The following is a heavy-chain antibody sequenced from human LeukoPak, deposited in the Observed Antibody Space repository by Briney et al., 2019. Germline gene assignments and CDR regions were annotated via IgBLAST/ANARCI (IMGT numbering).Heavy chain of an antibody. CDR1: GYAFTFYY. D-gene: IGHD3-10*01. CDR2: SNPSGGST. J-gene: IGHJ5*02. V-gene: IGHV1-46*01. CDR3: ARESLRRVRGVTNWFDP. Sequence: ASVKVSCKASGYAFTFYYMHWVRQAPGQGLEWMGISNPSGGSTSYAQKFQGRVTMTRDTSTSTVYMELSSLRSEDTAVYYCARESLRRVRGVTNWFDPWGQGTLVTVPS.